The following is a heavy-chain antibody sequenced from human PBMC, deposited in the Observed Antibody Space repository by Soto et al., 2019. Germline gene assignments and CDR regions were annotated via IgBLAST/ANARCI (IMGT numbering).Heavy chain of an antibody. CDR2: ISSSSSYI. V-gene: IGHV3-21*01. CDR3: ASQPYYDFWSGTENWFDP. J-gene: IGHJ5*02. D-gene: IGHD3-3*01. Sequence: GGSLRLSCAASGFTFSSYSMNWVRQAPGKGLEWVSSISSSSSYIYYADSVKGRLTISRDNAKNSLYLQMNSLRAEDTAVYYCASQPYYDFWSGTENWFDPWGQGTLVTVSS. CDR1: GFTFSSYS.